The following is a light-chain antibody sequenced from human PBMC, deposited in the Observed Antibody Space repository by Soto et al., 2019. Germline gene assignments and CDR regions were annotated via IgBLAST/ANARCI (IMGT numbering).Light chain of an antibody. J-gene: IGLJ1*01. CDR1: NSDVGRYNL. CDR3: CSYASNSTYV. Sequence: QPVLTQPASVSGTPGQSTTISCTGTNSDVGRYNLVSWYQQHPGKAPKLMIYEGSKRPSGVSGRFSGSKAGDTASLTISGLQAVGEADYYCCSYASNSTYVFGTGTKVTVL. V-gene: IGLV2-23*01. CDR2: EGS.